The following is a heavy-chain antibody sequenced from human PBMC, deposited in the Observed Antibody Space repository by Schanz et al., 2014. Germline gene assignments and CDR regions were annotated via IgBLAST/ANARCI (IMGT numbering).Heavy chain of an antibody. CDR1: GGSISSIGFY. CDR3: ARGVLGSGYRQQYYFDH. Sequence: QLQLQESGPGLVNPSETLSLTCTVSGGSISSIGFYWGWIRQPPGKGLEWIGYIYYSGSTNYNPSRKSRLTISAEMSENRFSLKLRSVTAADTAVYYCARGVLGSGYRQQYYFDHWGQGTLVTVSS. J-gene: IGHJ4*02. D-gene: IGHD3-3*01. V-gene: IGHV4-61*05. CDR2: IYYSGST.